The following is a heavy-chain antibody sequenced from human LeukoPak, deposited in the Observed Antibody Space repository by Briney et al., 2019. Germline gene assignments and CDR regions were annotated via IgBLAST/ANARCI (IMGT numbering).Heavy chain of an antibody. J-gene: IGHJ4*02. CDR1: GYSFSDYW. CDR3: AIRYSGSYNDY. V-gene: IGHV5-51*01. D-gene: IGHD1-26*01. Sequence: GESLKISCKGSGYSFSDYWIGWVRQMPGKGLEWMGIIYPGDSDTRYSPSFQGQVTISADKSISTAYLQWNSLKASDTAMYYCAIRYSGSYNDYWGQGTLVTVSS. CDR2: IYPGDSDT.